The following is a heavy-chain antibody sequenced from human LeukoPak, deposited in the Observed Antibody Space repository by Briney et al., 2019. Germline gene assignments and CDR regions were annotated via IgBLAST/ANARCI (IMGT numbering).Heavy chain of an antibody. V-gene: IGHV1-3*01. J-gene: IGHJ3*02. Sequence: ASVKVSCKTSGYSFTSQDMHWVRQAPGQRLEWVGCISPDNGNAQYSQEFQGRVTITRDTSARTAYMELSSLRSDDTAIYYCARGIDSGSPPLGTLEIWGQGTMVTVSS. D-gene: IGHD1-26*01. CDR1: GYSFTSQD. CDR2: ISPDNGNA. CDR3: ARGIDSGSPPLGTLEI.